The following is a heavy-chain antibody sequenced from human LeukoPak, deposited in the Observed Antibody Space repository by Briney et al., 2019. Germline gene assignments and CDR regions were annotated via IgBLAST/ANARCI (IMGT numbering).Heavy chain of an antibody. CDR2: INRDGSGI. J-gene: IGHJ4*02. D-gene: IGHD6-6*01. CDR1: GFTFSSSA. Sequence: GGSLRLSCAASGFTFSSSAMNWVRQAPGKGLVWISRINRDGSGITYADSVKGRFTISRDNAKSILYLQMNSLRAEDTAVYFCAKLGSSTVAFDHWGQGTLVTVSS. CDR3: AKLGSSTVAFDH. V-gene: IGHV3-74*01.